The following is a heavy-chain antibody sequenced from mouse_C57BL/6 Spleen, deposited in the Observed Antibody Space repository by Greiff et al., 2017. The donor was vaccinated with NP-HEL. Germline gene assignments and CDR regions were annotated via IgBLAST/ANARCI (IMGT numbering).Heavy chain of an antibody. CDR1: GFTFSDYG. J-gene: IGHJ4*01. Sequence: EVKLQESGGGLVQPGGSLKLSCAASGFTFSDYGMAWVRQAPRKGPEWVAFISNLAYSIYYADTVTGRFTISRENAKHTLYLEMSSLRSEDTAMYYCARKMGLYAMDYWGQGTSVTVSS. D-gene: IGHD2-3*01. CDR2: ISNLAYSI. CDR3: ARKMGLYAMDY. V-gene: IGHV5-15*01.